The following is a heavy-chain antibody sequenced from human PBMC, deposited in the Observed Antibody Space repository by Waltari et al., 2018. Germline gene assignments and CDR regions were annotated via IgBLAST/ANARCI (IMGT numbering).Heavy chain of an antibody. D-gene: IGHD5-18*01. J-gene: IGHJ6*03. V-gene: IGHV1-8*02. Sequence: QVQLVQSGAEVKKPGASVKVSCKASGYTFTSYDINCVRPATGHVLEWMGWMNPNSGNTGYAQKFQGRVTMTRNTSISTAYMELSSLRSEDTAVYYCAREGGYSYSFRDYYYMDVWGKGTTVTVSS. CDR3: AREGGYSYSFRDYYYMDV. CDR1: GYTFTSYD. CDR2: MNPNSGNT.